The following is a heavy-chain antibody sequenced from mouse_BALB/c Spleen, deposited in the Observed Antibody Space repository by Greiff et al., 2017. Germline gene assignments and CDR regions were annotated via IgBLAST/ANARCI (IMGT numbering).Heavy chain of an antibody. D-gene: IGHD1-1*01. CDR1: GYTFTSYW. J-gene: IGHJ2*01. CDR3: TKGSSYPDY. CDR2: INPSNGGT. Sequence: QVQLQQPGAELVKPGASVKLSCKASGYTFTSYWMHWVKLRPGKGFEWIGEINPSNGGTNYNEKFKRKATLTVDKSSSTAYIQLSSLTSEDSAVYYCTKGSSYPDYWGQGTTLTVSS. V-gene: IGHV1S16*01.